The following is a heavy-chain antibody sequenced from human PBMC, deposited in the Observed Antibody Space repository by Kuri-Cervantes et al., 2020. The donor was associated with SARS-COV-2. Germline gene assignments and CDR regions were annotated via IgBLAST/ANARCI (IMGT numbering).Heavy chain of an antibody. CDR1: GGTFSSYA. CDR2: IIPIFGTA. CDR3: ASSPESGPYYYYYGMDV. D-gene: IGHD6-25*01. J-gene: IGHJ6*01. Sequence: AVKVSCKASGGTFSSYAISWVRQAPGQGLEWMGGIIPIFGTANYAQKFQGRVTITADKSTSTAYMELSSLRSEDTAGCYCASSPESGPYYYYYGMDVWGQGTTVTVSS. V-gene: IGHV1-69*06.